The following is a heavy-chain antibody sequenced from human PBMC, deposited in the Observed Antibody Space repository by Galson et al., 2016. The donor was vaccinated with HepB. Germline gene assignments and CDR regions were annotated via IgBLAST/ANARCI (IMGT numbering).Heavy chain of an antibody. V-gene: IGHV4-59*01. Sequence: ETLSLTCTVSGGSISSYYWSWIRQPPGKGLEWIGSIYYSGSTDYHPSLKSRVTISLDPSKKQFPLKLSSVTAADTAMYYCARDHGGYAFDYWGQGTLVTVSS. CDR2: IYYSGST. J-gene: IGHJ4*02. CDR1: GGSISSYY. CDR3: ARDHGGYAFDY. D-gene: IGHD5-12*01.